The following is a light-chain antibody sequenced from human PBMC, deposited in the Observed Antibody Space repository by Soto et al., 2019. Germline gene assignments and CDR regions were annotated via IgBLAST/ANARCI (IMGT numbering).Light chain of an antibody. V-gene: IGKV1-5*03. Sequence: DIQMTQSPSTLSASVRDRVTITCRASQSISNSLVWYQQRPGKAPKLLIYKASSLETGVPSRFSGSGSGTEFTLTISSLQPDDFATYYCQQYNSDWNTFGQGTKVDIK. CDR2: KAS. CDR3: QQYNSDWNT. J-gene: IGKJ2*01. CDR1: QSISNS.